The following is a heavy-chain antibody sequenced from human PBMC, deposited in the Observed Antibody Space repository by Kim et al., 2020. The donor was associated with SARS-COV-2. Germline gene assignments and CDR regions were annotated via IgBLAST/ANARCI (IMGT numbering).Heavy chain of an antibody. V-gene: IGHV2-5*05. Sequence: KRYGPSINSRLTITKDTSKNQVVLTMTNMDPVDTASYYCAHRRFLTGSFDYWGQGTLVTVSS. D-gene: IGHD3-9*01. CDR2: K. J-gene: IGHJ4*02. CDR3: AHRRFLTGSFDY.